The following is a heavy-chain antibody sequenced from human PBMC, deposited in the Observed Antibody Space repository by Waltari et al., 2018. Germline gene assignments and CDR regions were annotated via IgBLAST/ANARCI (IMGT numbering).Heavy chain of an antibody. Sequence: QVQLQQWGAGLLKPSETLSLTCAVYGGSFSGYYWSWIRQPPGKGLEWIGEINQSGSTNYNPSLKSRVTISVDTSKNQFSLKLSSVTAADTAVYYCARGEYSSSPVLDYYYYYGMDVWGQGTTVTVSS. V-gene: IGHV4-34*01. CDR1: GGSFSGYY. CDR2: INQSGST. D-gene: IGHD6-6*01. CDR3: ARGEYSSSPVLDYYYYYGMDV. J-gene: IGHJ6*02.